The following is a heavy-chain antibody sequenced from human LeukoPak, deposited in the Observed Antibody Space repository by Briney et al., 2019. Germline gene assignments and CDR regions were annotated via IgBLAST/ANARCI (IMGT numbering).Heavy chain of an antibody. J-gene: IGHJ4*02. CDR2: INAGNGNT. CDR3: ARGYSGSRDGLCEDY. CDR1: GYTFTSYA. Sequence: ASVKVSCKASGYTFTSYAMHWVRQAPGQRLEWMGWINAGNGNTKYSQKFQGRGTITRDTSASTAYMELSSLRSEDTAVYYCARGYSGSRDGLCEDYWGQGTLVTVSS. V-gene: IGHV1-3*01. D-gene: IGHD1-26*01.